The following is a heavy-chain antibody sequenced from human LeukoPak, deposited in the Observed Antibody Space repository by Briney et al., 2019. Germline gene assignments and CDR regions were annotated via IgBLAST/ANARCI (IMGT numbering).Heavy chain of an antibody. J-gene: IGHJ4*02. D-gene: IGHD3-10*01. V-gene: IGHV4-34*01. CDR3: ARHILWFGEPHTFDY. CDR2: INHSGST. CDR1: GGSFSGYY. Sequence: SETLSLTCAVYGGSFSGYYWSWIRQPPGKGLEWIGEINHSGSTNYNPSLTSRVTISVDTSKNQFSLKLSSVTAADTAVYYCARHILWFGEPHTFDYWGQGTLVTVSS.